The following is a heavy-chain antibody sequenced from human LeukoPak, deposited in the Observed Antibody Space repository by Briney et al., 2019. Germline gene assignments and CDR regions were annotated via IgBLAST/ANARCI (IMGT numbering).Heavy chain of an antibody. Sequence: PGRSLRLSCAASGFTFSSYGMHWVRQAPGKGLEGVAVISYDGSNKYYADSVKGRFTISRDNSKNTLYLQMNSLRAEDTAVYYCAKAGPYSSSSPDYWGQGTLVTVSS. CDR1: GFTFSSYG. CDR2: ISYDGSNK. V-gene: IGHV3-30*18. J-gene: IGHJ4*02. CDR3: AKAGPYSSSSPDY. D-gene: IGHD6-13*01.